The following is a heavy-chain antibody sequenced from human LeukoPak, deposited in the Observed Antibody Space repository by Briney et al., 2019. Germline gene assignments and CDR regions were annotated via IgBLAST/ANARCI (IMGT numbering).Heavy chain of an antibody. J-gene: IGHJ4*02. Sequence: SVKVSCKASGYTFTGYYMHWVRQAPGQGLEWMGGIIPIFGTANYAQKFQGRVTITADESTSTAYMELSSLRSEDTAVYYCARGVQMGYYDSSGYSRLDYWGRGTLVTVSS. V-gene: IGHV1-69*13. CDR1: GYTFTGYY. D-gene: IGHD3-22*01. CDR2: IIPIFGTA. CDR3: ARGVQMGYYDSSGYSRLDY.